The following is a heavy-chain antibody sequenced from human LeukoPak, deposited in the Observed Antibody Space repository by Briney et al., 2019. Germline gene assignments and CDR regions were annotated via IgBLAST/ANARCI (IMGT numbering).Heavy chain of an antibody. Sequence: SETLSLTCSVSGGSITSYYWNWIRQPPGKGLEWIGYIHYSGSTDYNPSLKSRVTISVDTSKNQFSLNLRSVTAADTAVYYCARDKVPGDYWGQGTLVTVSS. CDR1: GGSITSYY. CDR2: IHYSGST. CDR3: ARDKVPGDY. V-gene: IGHV4-59*01. J-gene: IGHJ4*02.